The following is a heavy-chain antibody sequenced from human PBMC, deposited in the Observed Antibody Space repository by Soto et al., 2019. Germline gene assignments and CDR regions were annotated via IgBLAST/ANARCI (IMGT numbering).Heavy chain of an antibody. CDR1: GYTFTSYG. Sequence: ASVKVSCKASGYTFTSYGISWVRQAPGQGLEWMGWISAYNGNTNYAQKLQGRVTMTTDTSTSTAYMELRSLISDDTAVYYCARMKSGGYCSGGSCYGAFDIWGQGTMVTVSS. J-gene: IGHJ3*02. CDR3: ARMKSGGYCSGGSCYGAFDI. D-gene: IGHD2-15*01. V-gene: IGHV1-18*04. CDR2: ISAYNGNT.